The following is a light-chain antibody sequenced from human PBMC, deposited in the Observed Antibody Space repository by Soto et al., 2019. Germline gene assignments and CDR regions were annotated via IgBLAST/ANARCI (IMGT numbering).Light chain of an antibody. J-gene: IGLJ1*01. Sequence: QSVLTQPASVSGSPGQSITISCTGTSSDVGGYNYVPWYQQHPGKAPKLMIYDVSNRPSGVSNRFSGSKSGNTASLTISGLQAEDEADYYCSSYTSSSTLYVFGTGTQLTVL. CDR1: SSDVGGYNY. V-gene: IGLV2-14*01. CDR3: SSYTSSSTLYV. CDR2: DVS.